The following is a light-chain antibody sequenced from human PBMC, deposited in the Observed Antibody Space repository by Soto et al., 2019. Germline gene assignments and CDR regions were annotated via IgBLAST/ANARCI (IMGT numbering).Light chain of an antibody. CDR1: SSDVGGYNY. Sequence: QSALTQPASVSGSPGQLITISCTGTSSDVGGYNYVSWYQQHPGKAPQLMIYEVSNRPSGVSNRFSGSKSGNTASLTISGLQAEDEAEYYCSSYTTSSTLDVFGTGTKLTVL. CDR2: EVS. J-gene: IGLJ1*01. CDR3: SSYTTSSTLDV. V-gene: IGLV2-14*01.